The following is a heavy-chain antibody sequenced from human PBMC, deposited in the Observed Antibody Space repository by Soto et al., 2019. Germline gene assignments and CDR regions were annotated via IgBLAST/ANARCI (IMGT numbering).Heavy chain of an antibody. CDR1: GYTFTSYY. J-gene: IGHJ3*02. CDR3: ARDRLRSRSSYYYDSSGYYTAFDI. D-gene: IGHD3-22*01. V-gene: IGHV1-46*01. CDR2: INPSGGST. Sequence: ASVKVSCKASGYTFTSYYMHWVRQAPGQGLEWMGIINPSGGSTSYAQKFQGRVTMTRDTSTSTVYMELSSLRSEDTAVYYCARDRLRSRSSYYYDSSGYYTAFDIWGQGTMVTGSS.